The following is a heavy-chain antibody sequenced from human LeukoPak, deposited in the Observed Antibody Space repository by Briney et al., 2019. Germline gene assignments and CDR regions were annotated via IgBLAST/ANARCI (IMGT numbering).Heavy chain of an antibody. D-gene: IGHD3-10*01. V-gene: IGHV3-33*06. CDR3: AKDRGSTGSDWFDP. J-gene: IGHJ5*02. CDR2: IWTDGSNK. CDR1: GFTFSSYG. Sequence: GGSLRLSCAASGFTFSSYGMHWVRQAPGKGLEWVAVIWTDGSNKDYADSVKGRFTISRDNSKNTLYLEMNRLRAEDTAVYYCAKDRGSTGSDWFDPWGQGTLVSVSS.